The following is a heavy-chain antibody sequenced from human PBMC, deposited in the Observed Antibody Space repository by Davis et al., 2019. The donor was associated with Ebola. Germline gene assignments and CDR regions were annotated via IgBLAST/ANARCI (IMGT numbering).Heavy chain of an antibody. V-gene: IGHV1-18*01. CDR2: MFTYSGKT. Sequence: ASVKVSCKFSGGPYDDYGINWVRQAPGEGLEWMGYMFTYSGKTKFAQNLQGRLTMTTDKTTRTAYMERRGLTSGDTAVYYCARGDIVVVPAAIIDYYYYGMDVWGQGTTVTVSS. CDR3: ARGDIVVVPAAIIDYYYYGMDV. CDR1: GGPYDDYG. J-gene: IGHJ6*02. D-gene: IGHD2-2*02.